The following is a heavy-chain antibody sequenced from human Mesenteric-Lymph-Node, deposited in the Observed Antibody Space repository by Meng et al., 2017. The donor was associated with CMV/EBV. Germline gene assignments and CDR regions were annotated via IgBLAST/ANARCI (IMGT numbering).Heavy chain of an antibody. V-gene: IGHV4-34*01. D-gene: IGHD4-23*01. CDR2: INHSGST. J-gene: IGHJ5*02. CDR1: GGSFNGYY. CDR3: ARALGSGNLFDP. Sequence: SETLSLTCAVYGGSFNGYYWSWIRQPPGKGLEWIGEINHSGSTNYNPSLKSRVTISVDTSKNQFSLKLSSVTAADTAVYYCARALGSGNLFDPWGQGTLVTVSS.